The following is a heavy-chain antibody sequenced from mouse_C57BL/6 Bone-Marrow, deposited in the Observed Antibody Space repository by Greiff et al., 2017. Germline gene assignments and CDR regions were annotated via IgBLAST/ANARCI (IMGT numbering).Heavy chain of an antibody. CDR2: ISGGGGNT. J-gene: IGHJ2*01. V-gene: IGHV5-9*01. Sequence: EVMLVESGGGLVKPGGSLKLSCAASGFTFSSYTMSWVRQTPEKRLEWVATISGGGGNTYYPDSVKGRFTISRDNAKNTLYLQMSSLRSEDTALYYCASIYYDYDDFDYWGQGTTLTVSS. D-gene: IGHD2-4*01. CDR1: GFTFSSYT. CDR3: ASIYYDYDDFDY.